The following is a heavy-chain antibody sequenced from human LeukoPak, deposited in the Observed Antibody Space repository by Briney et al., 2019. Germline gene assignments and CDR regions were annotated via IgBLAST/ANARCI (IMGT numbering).Heavy chain of an antibody. D-gene: IGHD3-22*01. J-gene: IGHJ4*02. V-gene: IGHV3-23*01. CDR2: ISGSGGST. CDR1: GFTFRSYA. Sequence: GGSLRPSCAASGFTFRSYAMSWVRQAPGKGLEWVSAISGSGGSTYYADSVKGRFTISRDNSKNTLYLQMNSLRAEDMAVYYCAKVGPPYDSSGYFDYWGQGTLVTVSS. CDR3: AKVGPPYDSSGYFDY.